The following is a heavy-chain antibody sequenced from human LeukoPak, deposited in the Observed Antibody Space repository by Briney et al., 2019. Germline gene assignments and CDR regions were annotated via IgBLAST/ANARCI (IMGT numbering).Heavy chain of an antibody. CDR3: ARDRTIAGSSWYYFDY. CDR2: IYYSGST. J-gene: IGHJ4*02. V-gene: IGHV4-59*11. Sequence: SETLSLTCTVSGGSISSHYWSWIRQPPGKGLEWIGYIYYSGSTNYNPSLKSRVTISVDTSKNQFSLKLSSVTAADTAVYYCARDRTIAGSSWYYFDYWGQGTLVTVSS. CDR1: GGSISSHY. D-gene: IGHD6-13*01.